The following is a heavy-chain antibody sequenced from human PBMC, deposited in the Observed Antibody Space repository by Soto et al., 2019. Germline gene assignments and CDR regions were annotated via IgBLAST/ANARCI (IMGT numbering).Heavy chain of an antibody. CDR2: IVVGSGNT. Sequence: ASVKVSCKASGFTFTSSAMQWVRQARGQRLEWIGWIVVGSGNTNYAQKFQERVTITRDMSTSTAYMELSSLRSEDTAVYYCAAGNADLSPQIDYWGQGTLVTVSS. CDR3: AAGNADLSPQIDY. J-gene: IGHJ4*02. D-gene: IGHD1-1*01. V-gene: IGHV1-58*02. CDR1: GFTFTSSA.